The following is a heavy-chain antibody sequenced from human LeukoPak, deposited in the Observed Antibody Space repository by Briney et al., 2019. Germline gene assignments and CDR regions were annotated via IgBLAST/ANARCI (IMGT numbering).Heavy chain of an antibody. CDR3: ARDIGDCSSLSCYNHYYYMDV. CDR1: GFTFSSYA. Sequence: PGGSLRLSCAASGFTFSSYAMTWVRQAPGKGLEWVSSISGNGYSTYYADSVKGRFTISRDNSKNTLFLQMNSLRDEDTAVYYCARDIGDCSSLSCYNHYYYMDVWGKGTTVTVSS. CDR2: ISGNGYST. V-gene: IGHV3-23*01. D-gene: IGHD2-2*02. J-gene: IGHJ6*03.